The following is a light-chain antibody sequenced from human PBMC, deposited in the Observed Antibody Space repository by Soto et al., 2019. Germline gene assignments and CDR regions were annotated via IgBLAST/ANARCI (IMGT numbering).Light chain of an antibody. CDR1: SSNIGSNY. CDR3: AAWEDSLSGPV. V-gene: IGLV1-47*01. J-gene: IGLJ2*01. Sequence: QTVVTQPPSASGTPGQRVTISCSGSSSNIGSNYVYWYQQLPGTAPKLLIYRNNQRPSGVPDRFSGSKSGTLASPAISGLRSEDEADYYCAAWEDSLSGPVFGGGTKLTVL. CDR2: RNN.